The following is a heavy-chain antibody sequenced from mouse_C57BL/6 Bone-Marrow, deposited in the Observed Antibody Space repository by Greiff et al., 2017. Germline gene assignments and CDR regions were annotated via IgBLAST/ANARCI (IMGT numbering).Heavy chain of an antibody. Sequence: EVQLQESGPGLVKPSQSLSLTCSVTGYSITSGYYWNWIRQFPGNKLEWMGYISYDGSNNYNPSLKNRISITRDTSKNQFFLKLNSVTTEDTATYYCAGGWLLRGFAYWGQGTLVTVSA. D-gene: IGHD2-3*01. V-gene: IGHV3-6*01. CDR2: ISYDGSN. CDR1: GYSITSGYY. J-gene: IGHJ3*01. CDR3: AGGWLLRGFAY.